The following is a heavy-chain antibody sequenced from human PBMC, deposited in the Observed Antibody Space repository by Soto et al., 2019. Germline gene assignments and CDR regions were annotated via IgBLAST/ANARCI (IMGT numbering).Heavy chain of an antibody. CDR3: ARSHGDYVISDY. CDR2: ISGSGGST. D-gene: IGHD4-17*01. CDR1: GFTFSSYA. Sequence: HPGGSLRLSCAASGFTFSSYAMSWVRQAPGKGLEWVSAISGSGGSTYYADSVKGRFTISRDNSKNTLYLQMNSLRAEDTAVYYCARSHGDYVISDYWGQGTLVTVSS. J-gene: IGHJ4*02. V-gene: IGHV3-23*01.